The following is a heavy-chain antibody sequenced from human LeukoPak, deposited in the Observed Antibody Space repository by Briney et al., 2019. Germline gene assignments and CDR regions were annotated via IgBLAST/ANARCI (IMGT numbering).Heavy chain of an antibody. CDR2: IKQDGREK. CDR3: ATWGGLGDY. D-gene: IGHD3-16*01. Sequence: GGSLRLSCAASGFTFSNYWMTWVRQAPGKGLEWVAKIKQDGREKYYVDSVKGRFTISRDNAKNSLYLQMNSLRADDTAVYYCATWGGLGDYWGQGTLVTVSS. V-gene: IGHV3-7*01. CDR1: GFTFSNYW. J-gene: IGHJ4*02.